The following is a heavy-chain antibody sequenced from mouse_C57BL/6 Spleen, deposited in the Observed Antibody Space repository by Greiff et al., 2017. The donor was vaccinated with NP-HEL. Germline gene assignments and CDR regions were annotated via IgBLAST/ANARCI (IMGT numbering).Heavy chain of an antibody. CDR1: GYSITSGYY. V-gene: IGHV3-6*01. D-gene: IGHD5-1*01. CDR2: ISYDGSN. CDR3: AGVEYLWYFDV. J-gene: IGHJ1*03. Sequence: DVKLQESGPGLVKPSQSLSLTCSVTGYSITSGYYWNWIRQFPGNKLEWMGYISYDGSNNYNPSLKNRISITRDTSKNQFFLKLNSVTTEDTATYYCAGVEYLWYFDVWGTGTTVTVSS.